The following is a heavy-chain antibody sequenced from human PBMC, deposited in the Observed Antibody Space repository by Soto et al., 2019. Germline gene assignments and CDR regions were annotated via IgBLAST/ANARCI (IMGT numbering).Heavy chain of an antibody. Sequence: VQLVQSGAEVKNPGSSVKGSCKASGGTFSSYAISWVRQAPGHGLEWMGGLIPIFGTANYAQKFQGRVTITGYKSKSTAYMELSRLRSEDTAVYYCAGRPMVRGVIITDYYCIDVWGQGTTVAVAS. CDR3: AGRPMVRGVIITDYYCIDV. J-gene: IGHJ6*02. V-gene: IGHV1-69*06. CDR2: LIPIFGTA. D-gene: IGHD3-10*01. CDR1: GGTFSSYA.